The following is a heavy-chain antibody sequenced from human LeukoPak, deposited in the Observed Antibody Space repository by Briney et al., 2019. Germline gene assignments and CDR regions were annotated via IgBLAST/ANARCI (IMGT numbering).Heavy chain of an antibody. CDR2: INWNGGST. CDR1: VFTFDDYG. V-gene: IGHV3-20*04. CDR3: ARSVAASRDY. J-gene: IGHJ4*02. Sequence: GGSLRLSCAASVFTFDDYGMSWVRQAPGKGLEWVSGINWNGGSTGYADSVKGRFTIPRDNAKNSLYLQMNSLRAEDTALYYCARSVAASRDYWGQGTLVTVSS. D-gene: IGHD2-15*01.